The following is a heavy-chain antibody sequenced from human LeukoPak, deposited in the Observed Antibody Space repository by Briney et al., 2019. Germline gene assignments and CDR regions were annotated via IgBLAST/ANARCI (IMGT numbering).Heavy chain of an antibody. D-gene: IGHD6-19*01. Sequence: ASVKVSCKASGYIFTGHYMHWARQAPGQGLEWMGWINPNSGDRNPAQKFQGRVTVTRDTSISTLYMELSSLGPDDTAVYYCAREGWDQRDTAAFDHWGQGTLVTVSS. CDR3: AREGWDQRDTAAFDH. CDR1: GYIFTGHY. CDR2: INPNSGDR. V-gene: IGHV1-2*02. J-gene: IGHJ4*02.